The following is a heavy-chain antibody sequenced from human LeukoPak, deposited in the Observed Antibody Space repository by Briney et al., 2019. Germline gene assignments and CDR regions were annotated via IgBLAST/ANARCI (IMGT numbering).Heavy chain of an antibody. CDR3: AKEIAVEGRPFFDY. CDR1: GFTFSSYS. CDR2: ISSSSSYI. V-gene: IGHV3-21*04. D-gene: IGHD6-19*01. Sequence: PGGSLRLSCAASGFTFSSYSMKWVRQAPGKGLEWVSSISSSSSYIYYADSVKGRFTISRDNSANMLFLQMNSLRAEDTAIYYCAKEIAVEGRPFFDYWGQGTLVTVSS. J-gene: IGHJ4*02.